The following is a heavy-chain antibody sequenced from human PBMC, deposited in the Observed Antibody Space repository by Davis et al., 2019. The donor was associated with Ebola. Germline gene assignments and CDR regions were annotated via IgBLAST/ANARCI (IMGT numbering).Heavy chain of an antibody. Sequence: GESLKISCAASGFTFSGYWMHWVRHAAGKGLVWVSRFKSDGSSISYADSVKGRFPISRDSAKNTRYLQMNRLRVEDTAVYYWKRVIDGDHDGNWGQGTLVTVSS. V-gene: IGHV3-74*01. CDR2: FKSDGSSI. CDR3: KRVIDGDHDGN. J-gene: IGHJ4*02. CDR1: GFTFSGYW. D-gene: IGHD2-21*02.